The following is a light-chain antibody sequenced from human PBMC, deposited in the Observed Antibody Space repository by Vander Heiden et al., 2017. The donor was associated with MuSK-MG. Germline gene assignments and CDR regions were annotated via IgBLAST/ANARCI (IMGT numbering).Light chain of an antibody. CDR2: KVS. V-gene: IGKV2-30*01. CDR1: QSLVSHPGNTR. CDR3: KQCKHWPYT. Sequence: VLVTQSPLSLPVTLEQPASISCSSSQSLVSHPGNTRFTWIQQRPGQSPRRLIYKVSKRDSGVPDRFSGSGSGTDFTLDISRVEAEDVGVYYCKQCKHWPYTFGQGTKLEIK. J-gene: IGKJ2*01.